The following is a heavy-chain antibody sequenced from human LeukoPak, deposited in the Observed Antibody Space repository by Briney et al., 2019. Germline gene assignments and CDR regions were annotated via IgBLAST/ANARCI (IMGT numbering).Heavy chain of an antibody. CDR3: ARGHYGLDV. CDR1: GFTFSSYG. Sequence: GGSLRLSCAASGFTFSSYGMPWVRQAPGKGLEWVAVIWYDGSNKYYADSVKGRFTISRDNARNSLYLQMSSLRAEDTAVYYCARGHYGLDVWGQGTTVTVSS. J-gene: IGHJ6*02. CDR2: IWYDGSNK. V-gene: IGHV3-33*01.